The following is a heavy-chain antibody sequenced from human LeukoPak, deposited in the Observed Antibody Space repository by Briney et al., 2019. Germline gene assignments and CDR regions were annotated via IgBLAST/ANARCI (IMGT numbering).Heavy chain of an antibody. Sequence: ASVKVSCKASGYIFSNFFSSYGMTWVRQAPGQGLEWMGWISAYNGNTNYAQKLQGRVTMTTDTSTSTAYMELRSLRSDDTAVYYCARLDSSGWYTFDYWGQGTLVTVSS. V-gene: IGHV1-18*01. D-gene: IGHD6-19*01. CDR1: GYIFSNFFSSYG. J-gene: IGHJ4*02. CDR3: ARLDSSGWYTFDY. CDR2: ISAYNGNT.